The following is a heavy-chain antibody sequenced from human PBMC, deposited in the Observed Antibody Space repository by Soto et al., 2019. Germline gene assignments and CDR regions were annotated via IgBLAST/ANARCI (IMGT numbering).Heavy chain of an antibody. CDR3: ARGGRSFKSSSWYISGMDV. Sequence: SETLSLTCTVSGGSVSSGSYYWSWIRQPPGKGLEWIGYIYYSGSTNYNPSLKSRVTISVDTSKNQFSLKLSSVTAADTAVYYCARGGRSFKSSSWYISGMDVWGQGTTVPVSS. CDR1: GGSVSSGSYY. V-gene: IGHV4-61*01. CDR2: IYYSGST. D-gene: IGHD6-13*01. J-gene: IGHJ6*02.